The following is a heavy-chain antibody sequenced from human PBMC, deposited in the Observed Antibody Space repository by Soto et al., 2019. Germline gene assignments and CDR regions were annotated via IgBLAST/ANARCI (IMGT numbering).Heavy chain of an antibody. CDR3: VRDDAGVGLDY. J-gene: IGHJ4*02. V-gene: IGHV3-74*03. Sequence: EVQLVESGGGLVQPGGSLRLSCAASGFTFSSYWMHWVRQVPGKGLVWVSHIDGDGNYTTYADSVMCRFTLSRDNAKSRVYLPMTGARAEDTAVCYCVRDDAGVGLDYWGLGTLVTVSS. CDR2: IDGDGNYT. D-gene: IGHD1-26*01. CDR1: GFTFSSYW.